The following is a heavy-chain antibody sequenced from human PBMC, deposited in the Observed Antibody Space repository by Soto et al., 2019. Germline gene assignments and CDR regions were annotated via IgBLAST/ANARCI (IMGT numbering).Heavy chain of an antibody. CDR3: SNRFVRGGNSPSDY. D-gene: IGHD2-21*02. CDR1: GFTFSSYA. J-gene: IGHJ4*02. CDR2: ISGSGGST. V-gene: IGHV3-23*01. Sequence: EVQLLESGGGLVQPGGSLRLSCAASGFTFSSYAMSWVRQAPGKGLEWVSAISGSGGSTYYADSVKGRFTISRDKSKNTLYLQMNSLRAEDTAVYYCSNRFVRGGNSPSDYWGQGTLVTVSS.